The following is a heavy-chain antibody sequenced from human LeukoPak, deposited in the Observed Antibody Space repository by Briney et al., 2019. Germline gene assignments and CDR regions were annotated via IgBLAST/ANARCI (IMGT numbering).Heavy chain of an antibody. CDR1: GSSISSDYY. J-gene: IGHJ4*02. Sequence: SETLSLTCSVSGSSISSDYYWGWVRQPPGKGLEWIGSIKHRGRSYYNPSLKSRVTISVDTSKNQFSLQLSSVTAADTAVYYCARDLAYLDYWGQGTLVTVSS. V-gene: IGHV4-38-2*02. CDR3: ARDLAYLDY. CDR2: IKHRGRS.